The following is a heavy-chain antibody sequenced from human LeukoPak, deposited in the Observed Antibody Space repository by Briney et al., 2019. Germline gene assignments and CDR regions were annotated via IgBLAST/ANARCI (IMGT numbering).Heavy chain of an antibody. CDR1: GFTFSNYA. CDR3: ARGEAFAFDM. V-gene: IGHV3-23*01. J-gene: IGHJ3*02. Sequence: PGGSLRLSCAAPGFTFSNYAMGWVRQAPGKGLEWVSSINGRDGRTYYADSVRGRFSISSDNSKNTLFLQMNSLRAEVTAVYYCARGEAFAFDMWGQGTMVTVSS. CDR2: INGRDGRT.